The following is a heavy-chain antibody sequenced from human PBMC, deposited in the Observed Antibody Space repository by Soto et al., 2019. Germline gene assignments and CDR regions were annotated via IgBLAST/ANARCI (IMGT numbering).Heavy chain of an antibody. CDR2: VYQNANA. CDR1: GGSITTPGYS. V-gene: IGHV4-30-2*01. Sequence: SETLSLTCTVSGGSITTPGYSWSWIRQPPGKAPEWIGYVYQNANACPKPSRKSPVTISLSGAKNQLSLKMTSVTAADTGLYDCAATPYSYYGLDVWGQGTTVTV. D-gene: IGHD3-10*01. J-gene: IGHJ6*02. CDR3: AATPYSYYGLDV.